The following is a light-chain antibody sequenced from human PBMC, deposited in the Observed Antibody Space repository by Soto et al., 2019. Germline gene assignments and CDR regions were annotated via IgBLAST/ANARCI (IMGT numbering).Light chain of an antibody. CDR3: QQTHSPPRT. CDR2: ATS. J-gene: IGKJ1*01. CDR1: QSGTRL. Sequence: QRTQSPSTLPPSVEDGTSLTCRASQSGTRLSHWSQQERGKAPQCVIIATSTLQEGVSSRCSGSRSRTDFTPTLTSVQPEAFATYYCQQTHSPPRTFGQRSKV. V-gene: IGKV1-39*01.